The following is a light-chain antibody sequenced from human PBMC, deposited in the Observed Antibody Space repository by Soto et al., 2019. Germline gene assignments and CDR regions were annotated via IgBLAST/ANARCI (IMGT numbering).Light chain of an antibody. CDR3: CSYAGSYTYA. Sequence: QSVLTQPRSVSGSPGQSVTISCTGTSSDVGCYNYVSWYQQHPGKAPKFMIYDVSKRPSGVPDRFSGSKSGNTASLTISGLQAEDDADYYCCSYAGSYTYAFGTGNKVTVL. CDR2: DVS. V-gene: IGLV2-11*01. CDR1: SSDVGCYNY. J-gene: IGLJ1*01.